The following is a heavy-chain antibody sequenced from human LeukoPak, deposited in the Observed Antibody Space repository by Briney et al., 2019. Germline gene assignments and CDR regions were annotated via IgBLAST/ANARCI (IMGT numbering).Heavy chain of an antibody. D-gene: IGHD3-22*01. CDR3: AGGGGYLIDY. Sequence: PGGSLRLSCTASGFTFSSYWMNWVRQVPGKELEWVAIIKSDGTEEHYLDSVKGRFTISRDNANNLLFLQMNNLRAEDTAVYYCAGGGGYLIDYWGRGTLVTVSS. J-gene: IGHJ4*02. V-gene: IGHV3-7*01. CDR2: IKSDGTEE. CDR1: GFTFSSYW.